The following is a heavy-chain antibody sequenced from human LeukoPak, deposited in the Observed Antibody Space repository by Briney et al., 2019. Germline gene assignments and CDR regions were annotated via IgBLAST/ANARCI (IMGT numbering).Heavy chain of an antibody. CDR3: ARKGVAVASFDY. V-gene: IGHV4-38-2*01. CDR1: GYSISSGYY. D-gene: IGHD6-19*01. J-gene: IGHJ4*02. Sequence: SETLSLTCAVSGYSISSGYYWGWIRQPPGKGLEWIGSIYHSGSTYYNPSLKSRVTISVDTSKNQFSLKLSSVTAADTAVYYCARKGVAVASFDYWGRGTLVTVSP. CDR2: IYHSGST.